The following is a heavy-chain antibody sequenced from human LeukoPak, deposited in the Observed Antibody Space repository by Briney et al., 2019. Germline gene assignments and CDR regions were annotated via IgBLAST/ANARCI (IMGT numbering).Heavy chain of an antibody. CDR2: VFHSGST. Sequence: SETLSLSRTLSGGSLRSYYWSWVRQPPGQGLEWIGYVFHSGSTNYNPSLKSRVTISVDTSKNQFSLKLTSVTAADTAVYYCARDSSGYYRIDYWGQGTLVTVSS. J-gene: IGHJ4*02. V-gene: IGHV4-59*08. CDR1: GGSLRSYY. D-gene: IGHD3-22*01. CDR3: ARDSSGYYRIDY.